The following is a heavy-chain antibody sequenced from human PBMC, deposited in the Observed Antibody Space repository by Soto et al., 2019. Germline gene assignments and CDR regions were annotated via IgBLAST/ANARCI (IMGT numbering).Heavy chain of an antibody. D-gene: IGHD2-8*01. V-gene: IGHV1-69*01. Sequence: QVHLVQSGAEVKKPGSSVKVSCKTSGGTFSDLAFSWVRQAPRQGLEWVGGIIPLFGTPNYAREFQGRVSISADESSNTVYMELRSLRSEDTAVYYCASERVAEMAPGGYFDTWGQGPLVTVSS. CDR2: IIPLFGTP. CDR3: ASERVAEMAPGGYFDT. CDR1: GGTFSDLA. J-gene: IGHJ4*02.